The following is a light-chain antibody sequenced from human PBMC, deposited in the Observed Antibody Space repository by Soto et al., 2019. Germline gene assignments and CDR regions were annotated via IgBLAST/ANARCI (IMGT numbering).Light chain of an antibody. Sequence: EIVLTQSPATLSLSPGERATLSCRASQSVSSYLAWYQQKPGQAPRLLIYDASNRATDIPARFSGSGSGTDFALTISSLEPEDFALYYCQQRDSWPITFGQGTRLEIK. J-gene: IGKJ5*01. CDR1: QSVSSY. V-gene: IGKV3-11*01. CDR2: DAS. CDR3: QQRDSWPIT.